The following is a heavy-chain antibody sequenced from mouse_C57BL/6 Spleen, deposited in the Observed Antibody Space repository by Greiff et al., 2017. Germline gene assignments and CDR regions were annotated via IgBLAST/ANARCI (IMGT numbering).Heavy chain of an antibody. J-gene: IGHJ2*01. CDR2: ISNKANGYTT. V-gene: IGHV7-3*01. Sequence: EVQLMESGGGLVQPGGSLSLSCAASGFTFTDYYMSWVRQTPGKALEWLGFISNKANGYTTEYSASVKGRFTISRDDSQLILHLQMHALMAEDSSAYYCARSYSNDYWGQGTTLTVSS. D-gene: IGHD2-5*01. CDR3: ARSYSNDY. CDR1: GFTFTDYY.